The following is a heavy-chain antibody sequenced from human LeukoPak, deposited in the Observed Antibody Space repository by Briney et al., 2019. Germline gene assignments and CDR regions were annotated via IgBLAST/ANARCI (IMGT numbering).Heavy chain of an antibody. D-gene: IGHD6-13*01. CDR3: ARDTMYSSSWYSQNDY. Sequence: GGSLRLSCAASGFTFSSYGMHWVRQAPGKGLEWVAFIRYDGSNKYYADSVKGRFTISRDNSKNTLYLQMNSLRAEDTAVYYCARDTMYSSSWYSQNDYWGQGTLVTVSS. CDR1: GFTFSSYG. V-gene: IGHV3-30*02. J-gene: IGHJ4*02. CDR2: IRYDGSNK.